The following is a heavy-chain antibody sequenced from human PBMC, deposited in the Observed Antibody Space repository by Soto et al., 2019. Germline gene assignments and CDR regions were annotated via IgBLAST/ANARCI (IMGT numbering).Heavy chain of an antibody. CDR2: IKSITDGGTT. D-gene: IGHD2-2*01. CDR1: GITFSKAW. J-gene: IGHJ6*02. Sequence: PGGSLRLSCAASGITFSKAWMTWVRQPQGKGMEWGGRIKSITDGGTTDYAAPVKGRFTISRDDSKDTLYLQMNNLRTEDTAVYHCTTDSADIVVVPATFGMDVWGQGTTVTVS. V-gene: IGHV3-15*01. CDR3: TTDSADIVVVPATFGMDV.